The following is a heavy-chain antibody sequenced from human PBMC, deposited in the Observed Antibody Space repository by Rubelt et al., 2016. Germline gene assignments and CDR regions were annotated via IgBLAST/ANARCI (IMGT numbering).Heavy chain of an antibody. J-gene: IGHJ4*02. D-gene: IGHD6-13*01. CDR1: GGSINSRSYY. CDR3: ARFGAAAGTDY. Sequence: QLQLQESGPGLVKPSETLSLTCTVSGGSINSRSYYWGWIRQPPGKGLEWIGSIYYSGSTYYNPSLKSRVTISVDTSKNQFALKLSSVTAADTAVYYCARFGAAAGTDYWGQGALVTVSS. V-gene: IGHV4-39*01. CDR2: IYYSGST.